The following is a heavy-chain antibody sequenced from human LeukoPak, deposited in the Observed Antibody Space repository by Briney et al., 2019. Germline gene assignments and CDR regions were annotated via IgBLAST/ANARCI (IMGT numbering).Heavy chain of an antibody. CDR1: GLTFSSYA. CDR3: AKLIPTVDCSRTSCYGFDY. J-gene: IGHJ4*02. CDR2: ITGDVANT. Sequence: GGSLRLSCAASGLTFSSYAMTWVRQAPGKGLGWVSAITGDVANTYYADSVKGRFTITRDNSKNTLYLQMNSLRAEDTALYYCAKLIPTVDCSRTSCYGFDYWGQGTLVTVSS. D-gene: IGHD2-2*01. V-gene: IGHV3-23*01.